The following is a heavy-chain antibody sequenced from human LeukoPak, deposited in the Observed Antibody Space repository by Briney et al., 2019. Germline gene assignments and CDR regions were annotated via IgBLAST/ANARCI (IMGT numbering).Heavy chain of an antibody. Sequence: TLSLTCTVSGGSISSGGYYWSWIRQHPGKGLEWIGYIYYSGSTYYNPSLKSRVTISVDTSKNQFSLKLSSVTAADTAVYYCAIRRDTFPYYFDYWGQGTLVTVSS. J-gene: IGHJ4*02. CDR2: IYYSGST. CDR1: GGSISSGGYY. V-gene: IGHV4-31*03. D-gene: IGHD5-24*01. CDR3: AIRRDTFPYYFDY.